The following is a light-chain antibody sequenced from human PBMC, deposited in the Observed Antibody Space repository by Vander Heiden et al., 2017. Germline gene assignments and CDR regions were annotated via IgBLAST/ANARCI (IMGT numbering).Light chain of an antibody. CDR2: NDS. CDR3: QVWDSSTDHWV. CDR1: NIGSKS. Sequence: SYLLSPPPSVSVAPGQTASMTGGGNNIGSKSGHWYQQKPGQAPVVVVYNDSDRPSGIPERLSGSNSGNTATLTISRVEAGDEADYYCQVWDSSTDHWVFGGGTKLTVL. J-gene: IGLJ3*02. V-gene: IGLV3-21*02.